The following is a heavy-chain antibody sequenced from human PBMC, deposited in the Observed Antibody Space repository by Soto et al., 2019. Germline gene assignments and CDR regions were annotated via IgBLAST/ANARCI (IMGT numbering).Heavy chain of an antibody. V-gene: IGHV3-21*01. D-gene: IGHD2-21*02. CDR3: AREETAWPLAYGLDV. CDR2: ISSRSDT. J-gene: IGHJ6*02. CDR1: GFSFSTSN. Sequence: SGGSLRLSCAASGFSFSTSNMNWVRQAPGKGLEWVSSISSRSDTYYADSVKGRFTISRDNAKNSVSLQMDSLRAEDAAVYYCAREETAWPLAYGLDVWGQGTTVTVSS.